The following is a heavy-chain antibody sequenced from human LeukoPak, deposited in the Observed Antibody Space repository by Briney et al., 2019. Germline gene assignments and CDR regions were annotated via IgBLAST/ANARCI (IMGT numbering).Heavy chain of an antibody. V-gene: IGHV3-30*18. CDR3: AKDRNVGLDAIDI. J-gene: IGHJ3*02. D-gene: IGHD3-10*02. CDR2: ISFDGSIT. Sequence: GGSLRLSCAASGFTFYTIGMHWVRQAPGKGLEWVAVISFDGSITYYADSVKGRFTISRDNSKNTLFLQMNSLRPEDTAVYYCAKDRNVGLDAIDIWGQGTLVTVSS. CDR1: GFTFYTIG.